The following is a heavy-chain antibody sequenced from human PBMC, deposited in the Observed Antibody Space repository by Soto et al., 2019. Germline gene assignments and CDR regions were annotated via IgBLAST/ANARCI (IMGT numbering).Heavy chain of an antibody. CDR1: GFTFSSYA. CDR3: ARDRGPYYYDILTGYYSLSTHYGMDV. CDR2: ISYDGSNK. Sequence: PGGSLRLSCAASGFTFSSYAMHWVRQAPGKGLEWVAVISYDGSNKYYADSVKGRFTISRDNSKNTLYLQMNSLRAEDTAVYYCARDRGPYYYDILTGYYSLSTHYGMDVWGQGTTVTVSS. D-gene: IGHD3-9*01. J-gene: IGHJ6*02. V-gene: IGHV3-30-3*01.